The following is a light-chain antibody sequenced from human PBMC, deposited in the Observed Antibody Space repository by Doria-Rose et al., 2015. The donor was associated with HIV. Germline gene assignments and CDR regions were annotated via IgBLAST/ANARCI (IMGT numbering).Light chain of an antibody. CDR3: QSYDSGLGAVV. V-gene: IGLV1-40*01. Sequence: VSGAPGQRVTISCAGSSSNIGAGYDVHWYQQLPGTAPKLLIYDNTNRPSGVPDRFSGSKSGTSASLAITGLQAEDEADYYCQSYDSGLGAVVFGGGTKLTVL. J-gene: IGLJ2*01. CDR1: SSNIGAGYD. CDR2: DNT.